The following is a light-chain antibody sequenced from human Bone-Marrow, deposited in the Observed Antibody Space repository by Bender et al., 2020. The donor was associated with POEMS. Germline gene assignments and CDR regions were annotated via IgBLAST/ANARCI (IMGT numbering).Light chain of an antibody. Sequence: QAVLSQPPSASGTPGQTVTISCSGDSSNVERNYVYWYQQFPGTAPKLLMWRNSQRPSGVPDRFFGSKSGSSASLAITGLRSEDEADYYCAARDDSLNGWVFGGGTRLTVL. J-gene: IGLJ3*02. CDR1: SSNVERNY. CDR2: RNS. CDR3: AARDDSLNGWV. V-gene: IGLV1-47*01.